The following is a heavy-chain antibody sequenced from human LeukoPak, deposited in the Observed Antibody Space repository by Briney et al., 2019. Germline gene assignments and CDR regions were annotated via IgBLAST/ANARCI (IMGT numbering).Heavy chain of an antibody. CDR3: ARGASLGYCSGGSCYGAFDI. CDR1: GFTVSSNY. V-gene: IGHV3-33*08. CDR2: IWYDGSNK. J-gene: IGHJ3*02. D-gene: IGHD2-15*01. Sequence: GGSLRLSCAASGFTVSSNYMSWVRQAPGKGLEWVAVIWYDGSNKYYTDSVKGRFTISRDNSKNTLYLQMNSLRAEDTAVYYCARGASLGYCSGGSCYGAFDIWGQGTMVTVSS.